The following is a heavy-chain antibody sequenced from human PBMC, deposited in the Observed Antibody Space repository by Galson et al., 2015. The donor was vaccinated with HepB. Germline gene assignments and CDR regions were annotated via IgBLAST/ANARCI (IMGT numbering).Heavy chain of an antibody. V-gene: IGHV3-21*01. CDR2: ISSSSSYI. CDR1: GFTFSSYS. CDR3: ARDGVWRTYYYDSSGYYPTPYLDY. Sequence: SLRLSCAASGFTFSSYSMNWVRQAPGKGLEWVSSISSSSSYIYYADSVKGRFTISRDNAKNSLYLQMNSLRAEDTAVYYCARDGVWRTYYYDSSGYYPTPYLDYWGQGTLVTVSS. D-gene: IGHD3-22*01. J-gene: IGHJ4*02.